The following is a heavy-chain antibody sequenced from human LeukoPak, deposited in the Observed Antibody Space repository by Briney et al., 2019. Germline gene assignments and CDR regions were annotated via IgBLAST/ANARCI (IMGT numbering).Heavy chain of an antibody. CDR2: ISSSSSTI. Sequence: PGGSLRLSCAASGFTFSTYTMNWVRQAPGKGLEWVSYISSSSSTIYYADSVKGRFTISRDNAKNSLYLQMNSLRAEDTAVYYCARDGTLTAGPFDPWGRGTLVTVSS. CDR3: ARDGTLTAGPFDP. J-gene: IGHJ5*02. CDR1: GFTFSTYT. D-gene: IGHD1-14*01. V-gene: IGHV3-48*01.